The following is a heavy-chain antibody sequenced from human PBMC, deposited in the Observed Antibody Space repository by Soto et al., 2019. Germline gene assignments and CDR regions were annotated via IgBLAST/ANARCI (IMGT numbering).Heavy chain of an antibody. V-gene: IGHV3-21*01. CDR1: GFTFSSYS. CDR2: ISSSSSYI. J-gene: IGHJ6*02. D-gene: IGHD2-2*02. Sequence: GGSLRLSCAASGFTFSSYSMNWVRQAPGKGLERVSSISSSSSYIYYADSVKGRFTISRDNAKNSLYLQMNSLRAEDTAVYYCASLIVVVPAAIQYYYYGMDVWGQGTTVTVSS. CDR3: ASLIVVVPAAIQYYYYGMDV.